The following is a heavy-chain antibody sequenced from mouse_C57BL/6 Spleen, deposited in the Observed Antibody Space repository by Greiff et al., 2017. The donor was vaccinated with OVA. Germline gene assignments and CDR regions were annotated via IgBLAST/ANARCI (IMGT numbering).Heavy chain of an antibody. Sequence: DVMLVESGGGLVKPGGSLKLSCAASGFTFSDYGMHWVRQAPEKGLEWVAYISSGSSTIYYADTVKGRFTISRDNAKNTLFLQMTSLRSEDTAMYYCARRDYGSAEDVWGTGTTVTVSS. D-gene: IGHD1-1*01. V-gene: IGHV5-17*01. CDR2: ISSGSSTI. J-gene: IGHJ1*03. CDR1: GFTFSDYG. CDR3: ARRDYGSAEDV.